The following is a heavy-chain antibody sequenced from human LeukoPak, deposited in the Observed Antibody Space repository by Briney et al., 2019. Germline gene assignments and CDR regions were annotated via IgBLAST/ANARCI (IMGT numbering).Heavy chain of an antibody. CDR1: GFTFSSYG. V-gene: IGHV3-30*02. CDR2: IRYDGSNE. Sequence: GGSLRLSCAASGFTFSSYGMHWVRQAPGKGLEWVAFIRYDGSNEYYADSVKGRFTISRDNSKNTLYLQMNSLRAEDTAVYYCAKDFRIVGATPSYWGQGTLVTVSS. J-gene: IGHJ4*02. D-gene: IGHD1-26*01. CDR3: AKDFRIVGATPSY.